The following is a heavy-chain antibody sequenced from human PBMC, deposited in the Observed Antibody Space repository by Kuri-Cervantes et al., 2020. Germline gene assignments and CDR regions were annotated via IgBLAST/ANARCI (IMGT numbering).Heavy chain of an antibody. Sequence: GGSLRLSCAASGFTFSSYAMSWVRQAPGKGLEWVSAISGSGGSTYYADSVKGRFTISRDNSKNTLYLQMNSLRAEDTAVYYCARTQKNTAMGRNAFDIWGQGTMVTVSS. V-gene: IGHV3-23*01. D-gene: IGHD5-18*01. CDR2: ISGSGGST. J-gene: IGHJ3*02. CDR3: ARTQKNTAMGRNAFDI. CDR1: GFTFSSYA.